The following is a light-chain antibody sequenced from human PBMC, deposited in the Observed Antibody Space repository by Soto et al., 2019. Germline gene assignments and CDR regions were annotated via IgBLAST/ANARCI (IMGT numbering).Light chain of an antibody. CDR3: QVWDSSSDHPGL. J-gene: IGLJ1*01. Sequence: VLTQPPSVSVAPGKTARISCGENNIGSKSVHWYQQKPGQAPVLVIYDDGDRPSGIPERFSGSNSGNTATLTISRVEAGDEADYYCQVWDSSSDHPGLFGTGTKVTVL. V-gene: IGLV3-21*04. CDR1: NIGSKS. CDR2: DDG.